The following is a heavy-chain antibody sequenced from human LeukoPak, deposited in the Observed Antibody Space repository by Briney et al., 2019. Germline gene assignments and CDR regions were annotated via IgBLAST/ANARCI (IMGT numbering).Heavy chain of an antibody. CDR3: ASVGVVAATPYWYFDH. Sequence: GGSLRLSCAASGFTVSSNYITWVRQAPGKGLEWVSVIYSDGRTYYADSVKGRFTISRDNSKNTLYLQMNSLRVEDTAVYYCASVGVVAATPYWYFDHWGRGTLVTVSS. J-gene: IGHJ2*01. D-gene: IGHD2-15*01. V-gene: IGHV3-66*01. CDR2: IYSDGRT. CDR1: GFTVSSNY.